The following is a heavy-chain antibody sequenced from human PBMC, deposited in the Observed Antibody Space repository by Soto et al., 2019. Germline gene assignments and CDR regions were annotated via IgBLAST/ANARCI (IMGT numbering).Heavy chain of an antibody. V-gene: IGHV4-39*01. D-gene: IGHD6-19*01. J-gene: IGHJ4*02. Sequence: SETLSLTCTVSGVSISRKNFYWGWIRQSPGKGLEWIGTLYSGSTFSSLSLKNRVTISVDTSKNQVSLKLRSVAAADTAIYYCATTRGIAVGGSFDYWGQGIQVTVSS. CDR2: LYSGST. CDR1: GVSISRKNFY. CDR3: ATTRGIAVGGSFDY.